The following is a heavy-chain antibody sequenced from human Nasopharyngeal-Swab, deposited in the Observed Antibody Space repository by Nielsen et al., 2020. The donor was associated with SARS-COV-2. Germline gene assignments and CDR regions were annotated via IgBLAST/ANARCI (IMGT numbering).Heavy chain of an antibody. Sequence: GGSLRLSCAASGFTFSSYAMSWVRQAPGKGLKWVSLISSDSSTYYADSVKGRFTISRDNSKNTLFLQMNSLRAEDTAIYYCAREFCSGGTCYGYFDLWGRGTLVTVSS. D-gene: IGHD2-15*01. CDR1: GFTFSSYA. V-gene: IGHV3-23*03. CDR2: ISSDSST. J-gene: IGHJ2*01. CDR3: AREFCSGGTCYGYFDL.